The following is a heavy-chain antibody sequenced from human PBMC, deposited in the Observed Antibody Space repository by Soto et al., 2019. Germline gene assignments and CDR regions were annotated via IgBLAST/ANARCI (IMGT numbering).Heavy chain of an antibody. CDR3: ARAARSDDPNPRPPYYYMDV. Sequence: ASVKVSCKASGYTFTSYGISWVRQAPGQGLEWMGWISAYNGNTNYAQKLQGRVTMTTDTSTSTAYMELRSLRSDDTAVYYCARAARSDDPNPRPPYYYMDVWGKGTTVTVSS. J-gene: IGHJ6*03. V-gene: IGHV1-18*01. D-gene: IGHD1-1*01. CDR1: GYTFTSYG. CDR2: ISAYNGNT.